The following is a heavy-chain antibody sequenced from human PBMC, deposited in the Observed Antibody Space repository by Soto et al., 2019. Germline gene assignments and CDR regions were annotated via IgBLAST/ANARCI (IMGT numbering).Heavy chain of an antibody. Sequence: SETLSLTXTVSGGTISSDYWPWIRQPPGERLEWIGYIYYNGNTDYNSSLKSRVTISIDTSKNQFSLKLNSVTAADTAVYFCARLAYTSGFTFAYWGRGTLVTVSS. J-gene: IGHJ4*02. D-gene: IGHD3-10*01. CDR1: GGTISSDY. CDR2: IYYNGNT. V-gene: IGHV4-59*01. CDR3: ARLAYTSGFTFAY.